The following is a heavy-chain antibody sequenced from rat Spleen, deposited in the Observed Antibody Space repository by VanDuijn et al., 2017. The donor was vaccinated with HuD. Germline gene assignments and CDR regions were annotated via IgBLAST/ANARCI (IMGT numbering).Heavy chain of an antibody. CDR2: ISYDDSST. Sequence: EVQLVESDGGLVQPGRSLKLSCAASGFIFSDFYMAWVRQAPTKGLEWVATISYDDSSTYYRDSVKGRFTISRDNAKSTLYLQMDSLRSEDTATYYCARRTIAAIFRYFDFWGPGTMVTVSS. V-gene: IGHV5-29*01. CDR1: GFIFSDFY. D-gene: IGHD1-2*01. J-gene: IGHJ1*01. CDR3: ARRTIAAIFRYFDF.